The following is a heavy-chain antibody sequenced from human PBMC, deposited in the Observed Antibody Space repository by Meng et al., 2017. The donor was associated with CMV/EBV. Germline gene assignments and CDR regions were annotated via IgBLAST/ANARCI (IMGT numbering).Heavy chain of an antibody. J-gene: IGHJ4*02. CDR2: INPNNRDT. CDR3: AKDESNGYTDY. V-gene: IGHV1-2*02. D-gene: IGHD5-18*01. CDR1: GYTFSGYF. Sequence: SCTASGYTFSGYFRHWIRQAPGQRLEWMGWINPNNRDTKYAERFQGRVTMTRDTSTNTVYMELDSLRFVDTAIYYCAKDESNGYTDYWGPGTLVTVSS.